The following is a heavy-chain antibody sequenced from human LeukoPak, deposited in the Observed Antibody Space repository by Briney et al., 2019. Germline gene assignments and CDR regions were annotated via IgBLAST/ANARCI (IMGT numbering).Heavy chain of an antibody. V-gene: IGHV4-61*08. Sequence: SSETLSLTCTVSGGSVSSGDYSWSWIRQPPGKGLEWIGYIYYSGSTNYNPSFKSRVTISVDMSKNQFSLKLTSVTAADTAVYYCARLYSSGCFDYWGQGTLVAVSS. CDR1: GGSVSSGDYS. CDR2: IYYSGST. D-gene: IGHD6-19*01. J-gene: IGHJ4*02. CDR3: ARLYSSGCFDY.